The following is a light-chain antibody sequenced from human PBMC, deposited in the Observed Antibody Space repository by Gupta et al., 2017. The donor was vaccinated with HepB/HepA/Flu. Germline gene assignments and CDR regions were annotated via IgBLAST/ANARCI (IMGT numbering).Light chain of an antibody. V-gene: IGKV1-39*01. CDR3: QQSYSTPRT. CDR1: QSISSY. Sequence: DIQMTQSPSSLSASVGDRVTITCRASQSISSYLNWYQQKPGKAPKVLIYAASSLQSGVPSRFSGSGSGTAFTLTISSLHPEDFATYYCQQSYSTPRTFGQGTKVEI. J-gene: IGKJ1*01. CDR2: AAS.